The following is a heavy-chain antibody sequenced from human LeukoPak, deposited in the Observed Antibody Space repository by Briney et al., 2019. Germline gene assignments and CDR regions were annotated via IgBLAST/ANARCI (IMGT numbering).Heavy chain of an antibody. Sequence: SGGSLRLSCAASGFTVSSNYMSWVRQAPGKGLEWVSAISGSGGSTYYADSVKGRFTISRDNSKNTLYLQMNSLRAEDTAIYFCAATRSCSSTSCYAFDIWGQGTMVTVSS. V-gene: IGHV3-23*01. D-gene: IGHD2-2*01. CDR3: AATRSCSSTSCYAFDI. J-gene: IGHJ3*02. CDR2: ISGSGGST. CDR1: GFTVSSNY.